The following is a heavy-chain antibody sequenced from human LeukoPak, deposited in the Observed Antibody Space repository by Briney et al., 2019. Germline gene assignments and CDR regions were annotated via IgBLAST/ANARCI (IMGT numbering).Heavy chain of an antibody. J-gene: IGHJ4*02. V-gene: IGHV3-48*01. CDR2: ISSSSSTI. Sequence: GGSLRLSCAASGFTFSSYSMNWVRQAPGKGLEWVSYISSSSSTICYADSVKGRFTISRDNAKNSLYLQMNSLRAEDTAVYYCAREARVGATTLVYWGQGTLVTVSS. CDR1: GFTFSSYS. CDR3: AREARVGATTLVY. D-gene: IGHD1-26*01.